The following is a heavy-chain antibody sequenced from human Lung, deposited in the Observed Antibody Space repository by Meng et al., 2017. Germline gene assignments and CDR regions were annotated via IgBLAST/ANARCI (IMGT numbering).Heavy chain of an antibody. CDR1: GYTFPGYW. CDR3: ARDEDISAAGKLFGDY. V-gene: IGHV1-2*06. J-gene: IGHJ4*02. D-gene: IGHD6-13*01. Sequence: QLVQSGGEEKEPGASVKVSCKASGYTFPGYWLHWVRRAPGQGLEWMGRINPKSGDTHYAQRFQGRVTMTGDTSISTAYMELSGLRSDDTAMYYCARDEDISAAGKLFGDYWGQGTLVTVSS. CDR2: INPKSGDT.